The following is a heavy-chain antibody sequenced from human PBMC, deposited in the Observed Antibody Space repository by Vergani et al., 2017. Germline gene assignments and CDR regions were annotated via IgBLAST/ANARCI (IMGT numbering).Heavy chain of an antibody. CDR2: ISVGGDT. CDR1: GSSLSAYF. V-gene: IGHV4-4*07. CDR3: ARDDKVIGRGNNWFDP. Sequence: QVQLQESGPGLVKPSETLSLTCSVSGSSLSAYFWTWIRQPAGKGLGWFGRISVGGDTNHNPSLKSRVIMSVDTSKNQFFLRLSAVTAADTAVYYCARDDKVIGRGNNWFDPWGQGTLVIVSS. D-gene: IGHD1-26*01. J-gene: IGHJ5*02.